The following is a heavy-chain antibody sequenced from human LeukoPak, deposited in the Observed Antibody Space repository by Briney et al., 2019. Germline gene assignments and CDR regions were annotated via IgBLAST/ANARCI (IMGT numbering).Heavy chain of an antibody. CDR2: IYYSGST. J-gene: IGHJ3*02. CDR1: GGSISSYY. CDR3: ARTRLPQDAFDI. D-gene: IGHD6-25*01. V-gene: IGHV4-59*01. Sequence: PSETLSLTCTVSGGSISSYYWSWIRQPPGKGLEWIGYIYYSGSTNYNPSLKSRVTISVDTSKNQFSLKLSSVTAADTAVYYCARTRLPQDAFDIWGQGTMVTVSS.